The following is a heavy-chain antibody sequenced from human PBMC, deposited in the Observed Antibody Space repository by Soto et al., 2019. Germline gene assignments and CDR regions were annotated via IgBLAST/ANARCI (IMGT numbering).Heavy chain of an antibody. V-gene: IGHV5-10-1*01. CDR3: AMTYYDFWSGSYYGMDV. CDR2: IDPSDSYT. D-gene: IGHD3-3*01. Sequence: RGESLKISCKGSGYSFTSYWISWVRQMPGKGLEWMGRIDPSDSYTNYSPSFQGHVTISADKSISTAYLQWSSLKASDTAMYYCAMTYYDFWSGSYYGMDVWGQGTTVTVSS. J-gene: IGHJ6*02. CDR1: GYSFTSYW.